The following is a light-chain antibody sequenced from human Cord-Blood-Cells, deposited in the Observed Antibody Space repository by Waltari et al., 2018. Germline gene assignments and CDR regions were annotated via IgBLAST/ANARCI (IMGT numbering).Light chain of an antibody. CDR2: AAS. J-gene: IGKJ3*01. CDR1: QSISSY. Sequence: DIQMTQSPSSLSASVGDRVTITCRASQSISSYLNWYQQKPGKAPKLLIYAASSFQSGVPSRFSGSGSGTDFTLTISSLQPEDFATYYYQQSYSTLTFGPGTKVDIK. V-gene: IGKV1-39*01. CDR3: QQSYSTLT.